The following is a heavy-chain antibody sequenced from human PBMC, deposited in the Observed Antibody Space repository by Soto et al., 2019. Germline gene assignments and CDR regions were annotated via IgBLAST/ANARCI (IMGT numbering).Heavy chain of an antibody. J-gene: IGHJ6*03. D-gene: IGHD5-12*01. V-gene: IGHV1-2*04. CDR2: INPNSGVT. CDR1: GDTFTDYC. CDR3: ARESGGATATLDYYYFYMDV. Sequence: QVQLVQSGAEVKKPGASVTVSCRSSGDTFTDYCMHWVRQAPGQGLEWMGWINPNSGVTKYAQKFQGWVTMTRDTSIRTVYMQLSRLRSDDTAVYYCARESGGATATLDYYYFYMDVWGTGTTVTVSS.